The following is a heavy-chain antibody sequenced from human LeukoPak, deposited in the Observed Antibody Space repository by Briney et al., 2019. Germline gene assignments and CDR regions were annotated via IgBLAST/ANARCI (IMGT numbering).Heavy chain of an antibody. D-gene: IGHD6-19*01. CDR3: AREIRSYSSGRFDP. J-gene: IGHJ5*02. V-gene: IGHV4-38-2*02. CDR2: IYHSGST. Sequence: SETLYLTCTVSGYSISSGYYWGWIRQPPGKGLEWIGSIYHSGSTYYNPSLKSRVTISVDTSKNQFSLKLSSVTAADTAVHYCAREIRSYSSGRFDPWGQGTLVTVSS. CDR1: GYSISSGYY.